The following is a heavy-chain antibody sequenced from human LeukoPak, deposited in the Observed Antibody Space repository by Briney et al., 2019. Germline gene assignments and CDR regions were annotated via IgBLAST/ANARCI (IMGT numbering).Heavy chain of an antibody. J-gene: IGHJ5*02. Sequence: GASVEVSCKASGYTFTSYAMNWVRQAPGQGLEWMGWINTNTGNPTYAQGFTGRFVFSLDTSVSTAYLQISSLKAEDTAVYYCARDRPELEENWFDPWGQGTLVTVSS. CDR3: ARDRPELEENWFDP. D-gene: IGHD1-26*01. V-gene: IGHV7-4-1*02. CDR2: INTNTGNP. CDR1: GYTFTSYA.